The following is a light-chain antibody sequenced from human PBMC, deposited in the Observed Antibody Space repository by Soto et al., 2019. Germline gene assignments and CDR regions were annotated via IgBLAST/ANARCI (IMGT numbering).Light chain of an antibody. CDR1: LSVSSD. CDR3: QDHCTSPPRM. V-gene: IGKV3-15*01. CDR2: GAS. J-gene: IGKJ1*01. Sequence: GERAALACRGSLSVSSDLAWYQQKPGQAPRLLIYGASIRATGIPARFSGSGSGTEHALTISTLHSEGSAVPIYQDHCTSPPRMIGQGTKVDIK.